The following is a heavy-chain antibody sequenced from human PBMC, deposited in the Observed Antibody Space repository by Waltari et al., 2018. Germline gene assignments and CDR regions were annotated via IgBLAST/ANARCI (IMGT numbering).Heavy chain of an antibody. D-gene: IGHD3-3*01. CDR1: GFTFGDYA. V-gene: IGHV3-49*03. CDR2: IRSKAYGGET. Sequence: EVQLVESGGGLVQPGRSLSLSCTASGFTFGDYAMSWFRQAPGKGLGWVGLIRSKAYGGETEYAATVKGRITSSRDDSKSIAYLQMNSLKTEDTAVDYCTRPGLEWLHPLFWYLGQGTLVTVSS. J-gene: IGHJ4*02. CDR3: TRPGLEWLHPLFWY.